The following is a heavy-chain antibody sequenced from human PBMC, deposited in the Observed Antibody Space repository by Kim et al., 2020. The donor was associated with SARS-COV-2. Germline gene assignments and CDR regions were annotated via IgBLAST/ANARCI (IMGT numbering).Heavy chain of an antibody. CDR1: GFTFTSSA. V-gene: IGHV1-58*01. J-gene: IGHJ4*02. D-gene: IGHD1-26*01. CDR3: AADPSGSYSFDY. Sequence: SVKVSCKASGFTFTSSAVQWVRQARGQRLEWIGWIVVGSGNTNYAQKFQERVTITRDMSTSTAYMELSSLRSEDTAVYYCAADPSGSYSFDYWGQGTLVTVSS. CDR2: IVVGSGNT.